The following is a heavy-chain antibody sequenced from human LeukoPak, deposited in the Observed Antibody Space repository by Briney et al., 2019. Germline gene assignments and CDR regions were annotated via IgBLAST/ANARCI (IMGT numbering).Heavy chain of an antibody. V-gene: IGHV3-48*01. D-gene: IGHD4-17*01. CDR2: ISSSSTTI. J-gene: IGHJ4*02. CDR1: GFTFSTYS. CDR3: ARNRPSTTVTTSDY. Sequence: PGGSLRLSCAASGFTFSTYSMNWVRQAPGKGLEWISYISSSSTTIYYADSVKGRFTISRDNAKNSLYQQMNSLRAEDTAVYYCARNRPSTTVTTSDYWGQGTLVTVSS.